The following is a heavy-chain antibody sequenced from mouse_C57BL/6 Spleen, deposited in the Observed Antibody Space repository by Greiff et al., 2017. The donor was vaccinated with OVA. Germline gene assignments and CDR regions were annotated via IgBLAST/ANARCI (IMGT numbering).Heavy chain of an antibody. Sequence: QVQLQQSGAELVRPGASVKLSCKASGYTFTDYYINWVKQRPGQGLEWIARIYPGSGNTYYNEKFKGKATLTAEKSSSTAYMQLSSLTSEDSAVYFCASEEYGNYYAMDYWGQGTSVTVSS. D-gene: IGHD2-10*02. J-gene: IGHJ4*01. CDR2: IYPGSGNT. CDR3: ASEEYGNYYAMDY. V-gene: IGHV1-76*01. CDR1: GYTFTDYY.